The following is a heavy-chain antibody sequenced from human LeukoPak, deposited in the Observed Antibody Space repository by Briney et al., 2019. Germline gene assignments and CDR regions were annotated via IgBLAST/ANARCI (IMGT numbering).Heavy chain of an antibody. CDR2: INPNSGGT. Sequence: ASVKVSCKASGYTFTGYNIHWVRQAPGQGLEWMGRINPNSGGTNYAQKFQGRVTMTRDTSISTAYMELSRLRSDDTAVYYCARDPGSGSYNWFDPWGQGTLVTVSS. CDR3: ARDPGSGSYNWFDP. J-gene: IGHJ5*02. CDR1: GYTFTGYN. V-gene: IGHV1-2*06. D-gene: IGHD1-26*01.